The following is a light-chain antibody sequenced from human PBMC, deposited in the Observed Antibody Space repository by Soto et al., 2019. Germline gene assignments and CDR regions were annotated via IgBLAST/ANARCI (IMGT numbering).Light chain of an antibody. CDR1: QSVTSSF. J-gene: IGKJ1*01. V-gene: IGKV3-20*01. CDR3: QQYSRSPPT. Sequence: EIVLTQSPGTLSLSPGERATLSCRASQSVTSSFLAWYQQHPGQAPRLLIYGASGRATGIPDRFSGSGSGTNLTLTISRLEPEDFAVYFCQQYSRSPPTFGQGTKVEIK. CDR2: GAS.